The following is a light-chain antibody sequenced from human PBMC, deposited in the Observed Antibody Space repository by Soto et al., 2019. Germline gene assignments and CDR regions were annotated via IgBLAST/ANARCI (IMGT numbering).Light chain of an antibody. CDR1: QSASSN. Sequence: EIVMTQSTATLSVSPGERSTLSCRSSQSASSNLAWYQQKPGQAPRLLIYSASTRATGIPARFSGSGSGREFTLTISSLQAEDVAVYYCQQYYTTPWTFGQGTKVDIK. J-gene: IGKJ1*01. CDR2: SAS. CDR3: QQYYTTPWT. V-gene: IGKV3-15*01.